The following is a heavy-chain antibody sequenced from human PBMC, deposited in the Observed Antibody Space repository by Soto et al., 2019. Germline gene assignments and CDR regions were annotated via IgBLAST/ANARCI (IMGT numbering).Heavy chain of an antibody. V-gene: IGHV3-23*01. CDR3: AGQYSSSSVEF. Sequence: DVQLLESGGGLMQPGGSLRLSCAASGFAFSNFAVNWVRRAPGRGLEWVSAISAAGGSTYYADAVKGRFTISRDNAKNSLYLQMNSLRAEDTAVYYCAGQYSSSSVEFWGQGTLVTVSS. D-gene: IGHD6-6*01. J-gene: IGHJ4*02. CDR1: GFAFSNFA. CDR2: ISAAGGST.